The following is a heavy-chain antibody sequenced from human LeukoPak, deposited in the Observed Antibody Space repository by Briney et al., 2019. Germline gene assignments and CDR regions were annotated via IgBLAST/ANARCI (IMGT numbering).Heavy chain of an antibody. CDR3: AREWSF. CDR2: ISSSGTT. CDR1: GGSINSDNYY. J-gene: IGHJ3*01. Sequence: PSQTLSLTYTVSGGSINSDNYYWNWIRQPAGKGLEWIGRISSSGTTNYNPSLNSRVTISLDTSKNQFSLMLNSVTAADTAVYYCAREWSFWGQGTKVTVSS. V-gene: IGHV4-61*02. D-gene: IGHD3-10*01.